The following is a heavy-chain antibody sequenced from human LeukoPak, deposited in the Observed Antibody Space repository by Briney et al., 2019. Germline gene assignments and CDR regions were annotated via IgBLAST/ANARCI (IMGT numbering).Heavy chain of an antibody. CDR2: IRYDGSNK. D-gene: IGHD3-22*01. CDR3: AKDEGVVVIGHNAPYY. V-gene: IGHV3-30*02. CDR1: GFTFSSYG. J-gene: IGHJ4*02. Sequence: GGSLRLSRAASGFTFSSYGMHWVRQAPGKGLEWVAFIRYDGSNKYYADSVKGRFTISRDNSKNTLYLQMNSLRAEDTAVYYCAKDEGVVVIGHNAPYYWGQGTLVTVSS.